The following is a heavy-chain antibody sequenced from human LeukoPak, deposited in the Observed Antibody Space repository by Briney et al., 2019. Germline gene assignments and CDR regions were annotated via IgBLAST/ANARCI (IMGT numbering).Heavy chain of an antibody. V-gene: IGHV3-30*18. CDR2: ISYDGSNK. D-gene: IGHD3-22*01. J-gene: IGHJ4*02. CDR3: AKDPSTMIVLYYFDY. Sequence: QAGGSLRLSCAASGFTFSSYEMNWVRQAPGKGLEWVAVISYDGSNKYYADSVKGRFTISRDNSKNTLYLQMNSLRAEDTAVYYCAKDPSTMIVLYYFDYWGQGTLVTVSS. CDR1: GFTFSSYE.